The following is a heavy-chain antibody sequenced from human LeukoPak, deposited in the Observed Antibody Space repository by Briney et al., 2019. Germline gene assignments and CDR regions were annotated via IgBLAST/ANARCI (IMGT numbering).Heavy chain of an antibody. CDR2: ISYDGSNK. D-gene: IGHD5-18*01. Sequence: SGGSLRLSCAASGFTFSSYGMHWVRQAPGKGLEWVAVISYDGSNKYYADSVKGRFTISRDNSKNTLYLQMNSLRAEDTAVYYCAKDLYEYSYGQSVVDYWGQGTLVTVSS. CDR3: AKDLYEYSYGQSVVDY. V-gene: IGHV3-30*18. J-gene: IGHJ4*02. CDR1: GFTFSSYG.